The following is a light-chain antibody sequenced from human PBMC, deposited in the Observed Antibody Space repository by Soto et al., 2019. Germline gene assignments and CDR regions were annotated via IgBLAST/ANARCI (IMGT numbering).Light chain of an antibody. Sequence: IDINRSPSSXSAQHNHRVPNPWRASKGIRHYLAWYKQKTRKVXKXXXYEASNLKSGAQSRLRGGGSGKEFNINIRRMQPEDVVTYYCQNFYSGRQTFGDGTQVDI. V-gene: IGKV1-27*01. J-gene: IGKJ1*01. CDR3: QNFYSGRQT. CDR2: EAS. CDR1: KGIRHY.